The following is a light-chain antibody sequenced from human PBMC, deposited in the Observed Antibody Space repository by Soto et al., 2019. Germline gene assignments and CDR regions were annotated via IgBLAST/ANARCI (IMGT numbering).Light chain of an antibody. Sequence: EIVLTQSPGTLSLAPGESVTLSCRASQSIDSSYLGWYQQKPGQAPRLLVFAASNRATGVPDRFSGGGSGTDFTLTISRLEPDDFAVYYGQQYGSSPLAFGGGTRVEIK. V-gene: IGKV3-20*01. J-gene: IGKJ4*01. CDR2: AAS. CDR1: QSIDSSY. CDR3: QQYGSSPLA.